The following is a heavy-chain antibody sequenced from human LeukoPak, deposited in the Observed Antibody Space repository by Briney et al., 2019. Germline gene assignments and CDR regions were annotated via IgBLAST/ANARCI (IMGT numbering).Heavy chain of an antibody. CDR1: GYSFTNYW. D-gene: IGHD6-19*01. V-gene: IGHV5-51*01. CDR3: ARHGAVAYPTLPFDP. J-gene: IGHJ5*02. Sequence: WESLKISCKGSGYSFTNYWIGWVRQMPGKGLECMGIIYPGDSDTRYSPSFQGQVNISADKSIRTAYLQWNSLKASDTAMYYCARHGAVAYPTLPFDPWGQGTLVTVSS. CDR2: IYPGDSDT.